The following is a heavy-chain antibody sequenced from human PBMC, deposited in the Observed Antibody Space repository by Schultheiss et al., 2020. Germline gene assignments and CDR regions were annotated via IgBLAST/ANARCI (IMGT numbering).Heavy chain of an antibody. D-gene: IGHD4-11*01. V-gene: IGHV3-21*05. Sequence: GGSLRLSCAASGFTFSGSAMHWVRQASGKGLEWVSYISSSSSYIYYADSVKGRFTISRDNAKNSLYLQMNSLRAEDTAVCYRDYSNYEDFFDYWGQGTLVTVSS. CDR2: ISSSSSYI. CDR1: GFTFSGSA. CDR3: DYSNYEDFFDY. J-gene: IGHJ4*02.